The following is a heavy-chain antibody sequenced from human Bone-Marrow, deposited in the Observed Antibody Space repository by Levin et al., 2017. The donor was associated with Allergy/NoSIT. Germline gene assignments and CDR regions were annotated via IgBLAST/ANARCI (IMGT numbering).Heavy chain of an antibody. D-gene: IGHD1-26*01. CDR1: GFTLSRFW. CDR3: VTDRFAWGKLGTTGADS. Sequence: RSGGSLRLSCAASGFTLSRFWMSWVRQAPGKGMEWVANIKQDGSEKYYVDSVKGRFTISRDNANNSLYLQMNSLRAEDTAVYYCVTDRFAWGKLGTTGADSWGQGTLVTVSS. V-gene: IGHV3-7*01. CDR2: IKQDGSEK. J-gene: IGHJ4*02.